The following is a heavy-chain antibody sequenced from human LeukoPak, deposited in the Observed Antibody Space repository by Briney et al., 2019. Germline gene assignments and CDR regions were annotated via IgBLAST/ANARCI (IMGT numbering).Heavy chain of an antibody. CDR2: ISGSGGST. CDR3: AKGTLGYCSSTSCYRPYYYYGMDV. J-gene: IGHJ6*02. D-gene: IGHD2-2*02. V-gene: IGHV3-23*01. CDR1: GLTFSSYA. Sequence: SGGSLRLSCAASGLTFSSYAMGWVRQAPGKGLEWVSAISGSGGSTYYADSVKGRFTISRDNSKNTLYLQMNSLRAEDTAVYYCAKGTLGYCSSTSCYRPYYYYGMDVWGQGTTVTVSS.